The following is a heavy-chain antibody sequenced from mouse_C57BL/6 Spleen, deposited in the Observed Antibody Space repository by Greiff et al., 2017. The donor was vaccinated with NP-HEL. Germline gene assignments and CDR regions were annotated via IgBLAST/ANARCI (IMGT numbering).Heavy chain of an antibody. CDR3: ARGDGSSWYFDV. J-gene: IGHJ1*03. CDR2: IWSGGST. CDR1: GFSLTSYG. Sequence: VQLQQSGPGLVQPSQSLSITCTVSGFSLTSYGVHWVRQSPGKGLEWLGVIWSGGSTDYNAAFISRLSISKDNSKSQVFVKMNSLQAGDTAIYYCARGDGSSWYFDVWGIGTTVTVSS. D-gene: IGHD2-3*01. V-gene: IGHV2-2*01.